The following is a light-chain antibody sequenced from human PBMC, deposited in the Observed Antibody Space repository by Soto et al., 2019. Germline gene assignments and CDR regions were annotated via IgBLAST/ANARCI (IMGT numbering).Light chain of an antibody. CDR1: QSVSSSY. V-gene: IGKV3-20*01. CDR3: QQYGCSSS. Sequence: EIVLTQSPGTLSLSPGERATLSGRARQSVSSSYLAWYQQKPGQAPRLLIYGASSRATGIPDRFSGSGSGTDFTLTISSLEPEDFAVYYCQQYGCSSSFGQGTKVEIK. CDR2: GAS. J-gene: IGKJ1*01.